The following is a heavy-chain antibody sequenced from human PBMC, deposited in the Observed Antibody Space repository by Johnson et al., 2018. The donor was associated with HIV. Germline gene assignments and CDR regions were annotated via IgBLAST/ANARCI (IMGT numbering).Heavy chain of an antibody. V-gene: IGHV3-66*01. CDR2: VYSGGTT. CDR3: AKDLGYSSSSRAFDI. J-gene: IGHJ3*02. D-gene: IGHD6-6*01. CDR1: GFTVSSNY. Sequence: EVHLVESGGGLVQPGGSLRLSCAAYGFTVSSNYMSWVRQAPGKGLESVSVVYSGGTTHYADSVKGRSTIYRDNSKNTLYLQMNSLRAEDTAVYYCAKDLGYSSSSRAFDIWGQGTMVTVSS.